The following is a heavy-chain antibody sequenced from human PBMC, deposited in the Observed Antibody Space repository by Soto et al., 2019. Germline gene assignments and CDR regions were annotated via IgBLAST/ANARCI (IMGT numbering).Heavy chain of an antibody. CDR1: GFTFSSYA. Sequence: PGGSLRLSCAASGFTFSSYAMSWVRQAPGKGLEWVSAISGSGGSTYYADSVKGRFTISRDNSKNTLYLQMNSLRAEDTAVYYCAKVGIAVAGSVRYFXYWGQGTLVXVSS. CDR3: AKVGIAVAGSVRYFXY. CDR2: ISGSGGST. V-gene: IGHV3-23*01. D-gene: IGHD6-19*01. J-gene: IGHJ4*02.